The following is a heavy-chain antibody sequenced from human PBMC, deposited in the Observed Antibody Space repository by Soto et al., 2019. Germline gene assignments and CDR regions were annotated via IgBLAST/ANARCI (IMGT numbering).Heavy chain of an antibody. CDR3: ARGYCITPTCNAGFDY. J-gene: IGHJ4*02. D-gene: IGHD2-2*01. Sequence: QVQLVESGGGVVQPGRSLRLSCAASGFIFSNYGMHWVRQAPGKGLEWVALIWYDGSNKYYADSVKGRFTISRDNSKNTLCEKMNSLGAEDTAVYYCARGYCITPTCNAGFDYWGQGPLVTVSS. CDR1: GFIFSNYG. V-gene: IGHV3-33*01. CDR2: IWYDGSNK.